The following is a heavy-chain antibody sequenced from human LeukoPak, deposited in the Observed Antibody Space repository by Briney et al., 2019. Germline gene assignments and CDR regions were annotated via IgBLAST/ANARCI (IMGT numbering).Heavy chain of an antibody. D-gene: IGHD2-15*01. CDR3: GRDALVGYFSYYYMDV. J-gene: IGHJ6*03. V-gene: IGHV4-59*11. CDR1: GGPISSHY. CDR2: ISNSGST. Sequence: SETLSLTCTVSGGPISSHYWTWIRQSPVKGLEWIGDISNSGSTSYSPSLKSRVTISIDTSKNQFSLKLSSVTAADTAVYYCGRDALVGYFSYYYMDVWGKGTTVTVSS.